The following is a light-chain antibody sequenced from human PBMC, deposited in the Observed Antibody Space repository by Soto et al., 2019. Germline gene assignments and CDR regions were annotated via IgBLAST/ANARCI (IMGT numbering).Light chain of an antibody. CDR1: RGHSSYI. J-gene: IGLJ3*02. V-gene: IGLV4-60*02. Sequence: QPVLTQSSSASASLGSSVKLTCTLSRGHSSYIIAWHQQQPGKAPRYLMKLEGSGSYNKGSGVPDRFSGSSSGADPYLTISNLPFEDEADYYCETWDSNTHTVFGGGTKVTVL. CDR2: LEGSGSY. CDR3: ETWDSNTHTV.